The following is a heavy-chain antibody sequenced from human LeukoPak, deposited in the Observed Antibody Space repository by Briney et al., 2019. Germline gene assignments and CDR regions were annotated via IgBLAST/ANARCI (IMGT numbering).Heavy chain of an antibody. CDR1: GFTFSSYW. D-gene: IGHD6-6*01. Sequence: GGSLRLSCAASGFTFSSYWMHWVRQAPGKGLVWVSRINSDGSSTRYADSVKGRFTISRDNAKNTLYLQMNSLRAEDTAVYYCASLEYCSSQGRDYWGQGTLVTVSS. V-gene: IGHV3-74*01. CDR2: INSDGSST. J-gene: IGHJ4*02. CDR3: ASLEYCSSQGRDY.